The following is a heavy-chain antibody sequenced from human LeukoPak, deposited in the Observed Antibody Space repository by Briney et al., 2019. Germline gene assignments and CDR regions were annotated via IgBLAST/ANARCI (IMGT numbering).Heavy chain of an antibody. V-gene: IGHV4-34*01. D-gene: IGHD1-26*01. CDR1: GGSISGYY. CDR3: ARAESIVGATIAYFQH. CDR2: INHSGST. Sequence: SETLSLTCAVYGGSISGYYWSWIRQPPGKGLEWNGEINHSGSTNYNPSLKSRVTISIDTSKNQFSLKLSSVTAADTAVYYCARAESIVGATIAYFQHWGQGTLVTVSS. J-gene: IGHJ1*01.